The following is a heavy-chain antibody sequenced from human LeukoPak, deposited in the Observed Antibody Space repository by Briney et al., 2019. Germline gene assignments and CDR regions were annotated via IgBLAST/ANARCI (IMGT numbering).Heavy chain of an antibody. CDR1: GFTFSSYS. J-gene: IGHJ4*02. D-gene: IGHD3-3*01. Sequence: PGGSLRLSCAASGFTFSSYSLTWVRQAPGKGLEWVSYISSSSSTIYYADSVKGRFTISRDNARKSVYLQMNSLRAEDTAVYYCARDRSRYLEWLLSPQDYWGQGTLVTVSS. CDR2: ISSSSSTI. CDR3: ARDRSRYLEWLLSPQDY. V-gene: IGHV3-48*01.